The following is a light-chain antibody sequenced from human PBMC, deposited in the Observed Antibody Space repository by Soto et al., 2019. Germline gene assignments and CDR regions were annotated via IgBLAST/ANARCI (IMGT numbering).Light chain of an antibody. Sequence: TVMTQSPDTLSVSPVERATLSCRASRSVRNKLAWYQQKSGHAPRLLIYGASSRATGIPDRFSGRGSGTDFTLTISRLEPEDFAVYYCQQYGSSPWTFGQGTKVDIK. J-gene: IGKJ1*01. CDR1: RSVRNK. V-gene: IGKV3-20*01. CDR2: GAS. CDR3: QQYGSSPWT.